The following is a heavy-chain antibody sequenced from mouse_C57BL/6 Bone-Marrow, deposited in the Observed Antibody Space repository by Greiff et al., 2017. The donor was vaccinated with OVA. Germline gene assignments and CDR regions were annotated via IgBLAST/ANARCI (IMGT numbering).Heavy chain of an antibody. J-gene: IGHJ1*03. CDR2: INPYNGGT. D-gene: IGHD1-1*01. V-gene: IGHV1-19*01. CDR1: GYTFTDYY. Sequence: EVQLQQSGPVLVKPGASVKMSCKASGYTFTDYYMNWVKQSHGKSLEWIGVINPYNGGTSYNQKFKGKGTLTVDKSSSTAYMELNSLTSEDSAVYYCARDSIDYYGSSLSWYFDVWGTGTTVTVSS. CDR3: ARDSIDYYGSSLSWYFDV.